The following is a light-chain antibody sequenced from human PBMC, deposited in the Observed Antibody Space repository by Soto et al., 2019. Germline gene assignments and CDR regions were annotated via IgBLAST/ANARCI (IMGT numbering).Light chain of an antibody. CDR2: GAS. J-gene: IGKJ1*01. CDR1: QSVSNY. CDR3: QQYGSSRGT. V-gene: IGKV3-20*01. Sequence: EIVMTQSPTTRTVSRWEGTTLXXRASQSVSNYLAWYQQKPGQAPXLLAYGASSRAMGIPDGFSGSGSGTDFTLTFSRLEPKDFAVYYCQQYGSSRGTFGQGTKV.